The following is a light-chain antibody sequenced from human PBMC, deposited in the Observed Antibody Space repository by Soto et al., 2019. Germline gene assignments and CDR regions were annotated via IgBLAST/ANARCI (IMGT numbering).Light chain of an antibody. CDR1: RDISTW. J-gene: IGKJ3*01. Sequence: DIQMTQSPSSVSASIGDRVTINCRASRDISTWLGWYQQKPGKAPNLLIYTASSLQSGVPSRFSGSGSGTDFTLTFDSLQPEDFATYYCQQGNIFPFTFGPGTTVDI. V-gene: IGKV1-12*01. CDR3: QQGNIFPFT. CDR2: TAS.